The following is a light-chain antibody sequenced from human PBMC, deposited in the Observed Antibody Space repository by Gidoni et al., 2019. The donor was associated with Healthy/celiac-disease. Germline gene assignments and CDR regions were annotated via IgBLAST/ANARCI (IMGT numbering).Light chain of an antibody. CDR2: AAS. J-gene: IGKJ1*01. CDR3: QQSYSTLRT. V-gene: IGKV1-39*01. Sequence: DIQITQSPSSLSASVGDRVTITCRASQSISSYLNWYQQKPGKDPKLLTYAASSLQSGVPSRFSGSGSGTDFTLTISSMQPEDFATYYCQQSYSTLRTFGQGTKVEIK. CDR1: QSISSY.